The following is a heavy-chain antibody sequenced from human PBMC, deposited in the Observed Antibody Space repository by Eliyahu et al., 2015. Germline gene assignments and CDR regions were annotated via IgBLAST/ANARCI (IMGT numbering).Heavy chain of an antibody. CDR2: IYYRGST. Sequence: QLQLQESGPGLVKPSETLSLTCTVSGGSISSSSYYWGWIRXPPGKGLEWIGSIYYRGSTYYNPSLKSRVTISVDTSKNQFSLKLSSVTAADTAVYYCARRGLHPGPYYDFWSGYFDYARDHDAFDIWGQGTMVTVSS. J-gene: IGHJ3*02. CDR3: ARRGLHPGPYYDFWSGYFDYARDHDAFDI. CDR1: GGSISSSSYY. V-gene: IGHV4-39*01. D-gene: IGHD3-3*01.